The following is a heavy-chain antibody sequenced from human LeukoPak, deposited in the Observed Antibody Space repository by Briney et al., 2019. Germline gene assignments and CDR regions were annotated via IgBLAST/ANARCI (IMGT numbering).Heavy chain of an antibody. CDR3: ARDHHSGYYVY. CDR1: GFTFSSYW. D-gene: IGHD3-22*01. V-gene: IGHV3-7*01. J-gene: IGHJ4*02. Sequence: GGSLRLSCAASGFTFSSYWMTWVRQAPGKGLEWVANLNQDGSAKYYVDSVKGRFSISRDNAKNSLYLEMNCLRAEDTAVYYCARDHHSGYYVYWGQGTLVTVSS. CDR2: LNQDGSAK.